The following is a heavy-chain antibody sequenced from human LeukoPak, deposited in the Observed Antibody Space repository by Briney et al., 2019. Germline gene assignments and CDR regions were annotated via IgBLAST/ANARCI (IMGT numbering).Heavy chain of an antibody. D-gene: IGHD3-3*01. Sequence: SETLSLACTVSGGSISSYYWSWIRQPPGKGLEWIGYIYYSGSTNYNPSLKSRVTIPVDKSKNQFSLKLSSVTAADTAVYYCARQYDFWSGYIDYWGQGTLVTVSS. J-gene: IGHJ4*02. CDR3: ARQYDFWSGYIDY. CDR2: IYYSGST. V-gene: IGHV4-59*08. CDR1: GGSISSYY.